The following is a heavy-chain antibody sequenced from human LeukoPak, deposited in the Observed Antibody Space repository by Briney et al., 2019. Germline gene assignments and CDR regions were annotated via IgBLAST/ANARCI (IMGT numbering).Heavy chain of an antibody. Sequence: GPRLVKPSETLSLTCTVSGYSISNGYYWDWIRQPPGRGLEWIGNIYRSGSTSYNPSLKSRVTISVDTSKNQFSLKVNSVTAADTAVYYCARRHSSGWFYYWGQGTLVTVSS. CDR3: ARRHSSGWFYY. CDR1: GYSISNGYY. D-gene: IGHD6-19*01. CDR2: IYRSGST. J-gene: IGHJ4*02. V-gene: IGHV4-38-2*02.